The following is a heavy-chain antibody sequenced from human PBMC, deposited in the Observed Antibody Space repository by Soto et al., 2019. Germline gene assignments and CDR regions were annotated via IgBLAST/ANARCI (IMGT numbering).Heavy chain of an antibody. V-gene: IGHV2-5*01. CDR1: DFSLTTRGVG. D-gene: IGHD3-10*01. J-gene: IGHJ4*02. CDR2: IYWNDDQ. Sequence: SDPRLVNPTQTLTLTCNFSDFSLTTRGVGVGWIRQPPGKALEWVALIYWNDDQRYNPSLKSRLTVTKDTSKNHVVLTMTNVDPLDTATYYCTHRSPAYGHDFWGPGTLVTVSS. CDR3: THRSPAYGHDF.